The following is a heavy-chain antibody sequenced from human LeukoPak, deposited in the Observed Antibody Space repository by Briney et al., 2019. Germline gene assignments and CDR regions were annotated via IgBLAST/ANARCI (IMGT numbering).Heavy chain of an antibody. J-gene: IGHJ3*02. D-gene: IGHD1-14*01. CDR2: IYYSGST. Sequence: PSETLSLTCTVSGGSTSSYYWSWIRQPPGKGLEWIGYIYYSGSTNYNPSLKSRVTISVDTSKNQFSLKLSSVTAADTAVYYCARLYRRIDAFDIWGQGTMVAVSS. CDR3: ARLYRRIDAFDI. V-gene: IGHV4-59*08. CDR1: GGSTSSYY.